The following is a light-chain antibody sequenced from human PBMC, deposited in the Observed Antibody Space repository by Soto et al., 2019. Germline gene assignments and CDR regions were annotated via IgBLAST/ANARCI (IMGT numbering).Light chain of an antibody. CDR1: QGISSY. Sequence: IQLTQSPSFLSASVGDRFTITCRASQGISSYLAWYQQKPGKAPELLIYAASTLQSGVPSRFSGSGSGTDFTLTISCLQSEDFATYYCQQYYSFPLTFGGGTKVDIK. CDR3: QQYYSFPLT. CDR2: AAS. J-gene: IGKJ4*01. V-gene: IGKV1-9*01.